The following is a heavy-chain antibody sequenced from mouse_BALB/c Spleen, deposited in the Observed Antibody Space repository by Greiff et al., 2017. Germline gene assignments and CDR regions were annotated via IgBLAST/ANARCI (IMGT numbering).Heavy chain of an antibody. Sequence: QVQLQQSGSVLVRPGASVKLSCKASGYTFTSSWMHWAKQRPGQGLEWIGEIHPNSGNTNYNEKFKGKATLTVDTSSSTAYVDLSSLTSEDSAVYYCAREDYGSTDYWGQGTTLTVSS. D-gene: IGHD1-1*01. J-gene: IGHJ2*01. CDR1: GYTFTSSW. CDR3: AREDYGSTDY. V-gene: IGHV1S130*01. CDR2: IHPNSGNT.